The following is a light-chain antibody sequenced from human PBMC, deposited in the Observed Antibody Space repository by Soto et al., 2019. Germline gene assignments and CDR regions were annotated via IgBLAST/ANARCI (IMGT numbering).Light chain of an antibody. Sequence: IVLTRSPATLSLSPGERATLSCRASQSVTSFLAWYQQKPGQAPRLLIYDASNRATGIPARFSGSGSGTDFTLTISSLEPEDFAVYYCQQRSNLPRTFGQGTKVDIK. J-gene: IGKJ1*01. CDR3: QQRSNLPRT. CDR1: QSVTSF. CDR2: DAS. V-gene: IGKV3-11*01.